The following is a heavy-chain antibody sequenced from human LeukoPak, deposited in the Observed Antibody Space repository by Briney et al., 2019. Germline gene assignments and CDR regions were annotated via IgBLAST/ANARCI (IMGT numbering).Heavy chain of an antibody. Sequence: PGRSLRLSCAASGFTFSSYGMHWVRQAPGKGLEWVAVISYDGSNKYYADSVKGRFTISRDNSKNTLYLQMNSLRAGDTAVYYCGKGGARGGGYWGQGTLVTVSS. CDR3: GKGGARGGGY. CDR2: ISYDGSNK. J-gene: IGHJ4*02. V-gene: IGHV3-30*18. D-gene: IGHD3-10*01. CDR1: GFTFSSYG.